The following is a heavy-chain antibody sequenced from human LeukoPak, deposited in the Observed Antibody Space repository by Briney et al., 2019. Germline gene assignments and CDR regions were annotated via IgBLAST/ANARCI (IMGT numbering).Heavy chain of an antibody. D-gene: IGHD3-22*01. CDR1: GGSITNYH. J-gene: IGHJ6*02. Sequence: SETLSLTCTVSGGSITNYHWSWIRQPPGKGLEWIVYVYYSGSTNYNPSLKSRVTMSADTSKNQFSLKLSSVAAADTAVYYCARHYDGYYYYGLDVWGQGTTVTVSS. CDR2: VYYSGST. V-gene: IGHV4-59*08. CDR3: ARHYDGYYYYGLDV.